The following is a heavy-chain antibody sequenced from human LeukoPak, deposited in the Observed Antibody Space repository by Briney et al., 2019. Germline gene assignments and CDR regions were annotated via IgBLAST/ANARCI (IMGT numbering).Heavy chain of an antibody. Sequence: GGSLRLSCAVSGFTFSSYWMHWVRQVPGKGLVWVSRINSDGSTTRYADSVKGRFTISRDNAKNTLYLQMNSLRAEDTAMYYCVRVKGVTTPLDYWGQGTLVTVSS. V-gene: IGHV3-74*01. D-gene: IGHD4-17*01. CDR2: INSDGSTT. CDR1: GFTFSSYW. J-gene: IGHJ4*02. CDR3: VRVKGVTTPLDY.